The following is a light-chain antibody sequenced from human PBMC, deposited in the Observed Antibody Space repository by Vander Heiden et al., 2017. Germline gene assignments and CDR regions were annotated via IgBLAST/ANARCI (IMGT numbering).Light chain of an antibody. J-gene: IGLJ2*01. CDR2: EVS. V-gene: IGLV2-14*01. CDR3: SSYTSSISVV. Sequence: QSALPQPASVSGSPGQSITISCTGTSSDVGGYNYVSWYQQHPGKAPKLMIYEVSNRPSGVSNRFSGSKSGNTASLTISGLQAEDEADYYCSSYTSSISVVFGGGTKLTV. CDR1: SSDVGGYNY.